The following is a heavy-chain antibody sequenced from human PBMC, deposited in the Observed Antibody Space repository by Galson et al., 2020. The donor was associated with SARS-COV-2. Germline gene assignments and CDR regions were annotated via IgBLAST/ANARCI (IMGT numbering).Heavy chain of an antibody. D-gene: IGHD2-15*01. CDR3: AKDREYCRGDTCADFYCYVMDV. J-gene: IGHJ6*02. V-gene: IGHV3-30*18. CDR1: GFTFTNYD. Sequence: AGTLRLSCAAYGFTFTNYDMNWVRQPPGKGLAWVAFITNDGSDNYYADPGKGRFTISSDNYKNKLDLQMNSMRAEDTAMYYCAKDREYCRGDTCADFYCYVMDVWGQGTSVTVSS. CDR2: ITNDGSDN.